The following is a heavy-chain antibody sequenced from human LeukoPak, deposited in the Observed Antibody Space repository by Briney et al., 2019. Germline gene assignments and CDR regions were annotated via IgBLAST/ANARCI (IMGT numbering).Heavy chain of an antibody. V-gene: IGHV3-30*02. CDR1: GFTFSSYG. D-gene: IGHD2-21*01. J-gene: IGHJ5*02. CDR2: IRYDGSNK. Sequence: GGSLRLSCAASGFTFSSYGMHWVRQAPGKGLEWVAFIRYDGSNKYYADSVKGRFTISRDNSKNTLYLQMNSLRAEDTAVYYCAKSGLVYCGGDCTNWFDPWGQGTLVTVSS. CDR3: AKSGLVYCGGDCTNWFDP.